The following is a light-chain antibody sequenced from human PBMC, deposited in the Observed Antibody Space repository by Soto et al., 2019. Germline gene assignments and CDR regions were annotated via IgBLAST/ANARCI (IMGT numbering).Light chain of an antibody. V-gene: IGKV3-20*01. CDR3: QHFGDSPPAFT. CDR2: GAS. Sequence: SMLTQSPGTLSLPPGERATLSCRASRSVRRRYISWYQQKPVQATRLLIYGASIRTTGIPERFSGSGSGTDFTRTISKLEAEDFAVYYCQHFGDSPPAFTFRQGPKLDI. CDR1: RSVRRRY. J-gene: IGKJ2*01.